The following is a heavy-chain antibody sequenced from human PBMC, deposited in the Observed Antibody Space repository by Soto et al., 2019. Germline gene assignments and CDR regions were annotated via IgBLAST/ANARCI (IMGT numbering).Heavy chain of an antibody. CDR1: GYTFTSYA. CDR3: ARHVRVVMYYYMDV. CDR2: INAGNGNT. D-gene: IGHD3-3*01. Sequence: ASVKVSCKASGYTFTSYAMHWVRQAPGQRLEWMGWINAGNGNTKYSQKFQGRVTITRDTSASTAYMELSSLRSEDTAVYYCARHVRVVMYYYMDVWGKGTTVTVSS. J-gene: IGHJ6*03. V-gene: IGHV1-3*01.